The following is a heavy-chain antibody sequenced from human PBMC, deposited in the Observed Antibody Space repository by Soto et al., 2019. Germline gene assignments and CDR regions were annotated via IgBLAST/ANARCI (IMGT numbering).Heavy chain of an antibody. J-gene: IGHJ5*02. CDR3: ARIRREVYGDYTGIWFDH. CDR1: GFSLSNARMG. CDR2: IFSNDEK. V-gene: IGHV2-26*01. Sequence: QVTLKESGPVLVKPTETLTLTCTVSGFSLSNARMGVSWIRQPPGKALEWLAHIFSNDEKSYSTSLKSRLTISKDTSISQVVLTMTNMDPVDTATYYCARIRREVYGDYTGIWFDHWGQETLVTVSS. D-gene: IGHD4-17*01.